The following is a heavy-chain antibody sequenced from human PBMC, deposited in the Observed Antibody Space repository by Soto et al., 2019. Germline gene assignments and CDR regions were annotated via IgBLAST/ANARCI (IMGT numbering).Heavy chain of an antibody. V-gene: IGHV3-23*01. J-gene: IGHJ6*02. CDR3: AKSIAARVYYYYGMDV. D-gene: IGHD6-6*01. Sequence: EVQLLESGGGLVQPGGSLRLSCAASGFTFSSYAMSWVRQAPGKGLEWVSAISGSGGSTYYADSVKGRFTISRDNSKNTLYLQMNSLRAEDTAVYYCAKSIAARVYYYYGMDVWGQGTTVTVSS. CDR2: ISGSGGST. CDR1: GFTFSSYA.